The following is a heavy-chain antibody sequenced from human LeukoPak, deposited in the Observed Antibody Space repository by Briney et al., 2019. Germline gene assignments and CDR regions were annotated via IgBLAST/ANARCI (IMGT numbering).Heavy chain of an antibody. D-gene: IGHD2-2*01. CDR1: GYSFTSYG. CDR2: ISGYNANA. J-gene: IGHJ5*02. CDR3: ARVGRGCSSIRCYWEDWFDP. Sequence: ASVKVSCKASGYSFTSYGITWIREAPGQGPEWLGWISGYNANAHYAQNVQGRVTLTTDTSTNTAYMELRGLTSDDTAMYYCARVGRGCSSIRCYWEDWFDPWGQGTLVIVSS. V-gene: IGHV1-18*01.